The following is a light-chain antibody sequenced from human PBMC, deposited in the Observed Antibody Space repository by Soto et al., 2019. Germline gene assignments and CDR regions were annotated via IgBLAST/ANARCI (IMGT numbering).Light chain of an antibody. CDR1: SSNIGAGYD. V-gene: IGLV1-40*01. CDR3: QSYDSSLSGV. Sequence: SVLPQPPSVSVAPGQRVTISCTGSSSNIGAGYDVHWYQQLPGTAPKLLIYGNSNRPSGVPDRFSGSKSGTSASLAITGLQAEDEADYYCQSYDSSLSGVFGTGTKVT. CDR2: GNS. J-gene: IGLJ1*01.